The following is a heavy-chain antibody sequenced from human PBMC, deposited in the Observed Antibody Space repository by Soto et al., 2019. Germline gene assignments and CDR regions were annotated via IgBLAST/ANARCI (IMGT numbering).Heavy chain of an antibody. CDR2: IYPGDSDT. CDR3: ARGNLGYCSSTSCYVGYFQH. D-gene: IGHD2-2*01. Sequence: GESLKISCKGSGYSFTSYWIGWVRQMPGKGLEWMGIIYPGDSDTRYSPSFQGQVTISADKSISTAYLQWSSLKASDTAMYYCARGNLGYCSSTSCYVGYFQHWGQGTLVTVSS. CDR1: GYSFTSYW. J-gene: IGHJ1*01. V-gene: IGHV5-51*01.